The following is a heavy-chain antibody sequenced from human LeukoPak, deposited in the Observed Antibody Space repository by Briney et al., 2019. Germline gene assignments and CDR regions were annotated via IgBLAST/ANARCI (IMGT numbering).Heavy chain of an antibody. Sequence: SETLSLTCTVSGGSISSSSYYWGWIRQPPGKGLEWIGSIYYSGSTYYNPSLKSRVTISADTSKNQFSLKLSSVTAADTAVYYCARVIRGFFDYWGQGTLVTVSS. CDR1: GGSISSSSYY. CDR3: ARVIRGFFDY. J-gene: IGHJ4*02. V-gene: IGHV4-39*07. CDR2: IYYSGST. D-gene: IGHD3-10*01.